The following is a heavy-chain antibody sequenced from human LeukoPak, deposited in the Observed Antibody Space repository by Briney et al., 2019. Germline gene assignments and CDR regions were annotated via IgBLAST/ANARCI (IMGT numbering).Heavy chain of an antibody. V-gene: IGHV3-21*01. D-gene: IGHD6-19*01. CDR1: GFTFINYS. CDR3: ARDGGWKNDY. CDR2: IASASDGI. J-gene: IGHJ4*02. Sequence: AGGSLRLSCAASGFTFINYSMNWVRQAPGKGLEWVSSIASASDGIYYADSVRGRFTISRDNAKNSLYLQMNRLRAEDTAVYYWARDGGWKNDYWGQGTLVTVSS.